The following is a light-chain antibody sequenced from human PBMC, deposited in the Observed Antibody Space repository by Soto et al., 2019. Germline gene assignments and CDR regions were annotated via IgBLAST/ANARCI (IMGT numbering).Light chain of an antibody. CDR3: QQYNAWPLT. CDR1: QSVNSN. J-gene: IGKJ4*01. CDR2: VAS. Sequence: EIVMTPSPATLSVSPGERVTLSCRPSQSVNSNLAWYQQKPGQTPQLLIYVASTRATGIPARFSGSGSGTEFTLTISSLQSEDFAIDYCQQYNAWPLTFGGGTKVEFK. V-gene: IGKV3-15*01.